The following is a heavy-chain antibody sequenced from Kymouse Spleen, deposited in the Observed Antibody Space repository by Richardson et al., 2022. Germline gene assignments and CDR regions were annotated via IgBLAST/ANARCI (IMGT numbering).Heavy chain of an antibody. CDR1: GFTFSSYG. V-gene: IGHV3-33*01. CDR3: ARCYYYGSGSYNYYYYGMDV. D-gene: IGHD3-10*01. J-gene: IGHJ6*02. CDR2: IWYDGSNK. Sequence: QVQLVESGGGVVQPGRSLRLSCAASGFTFSSYGMHWVRQAPGKGLEWVAVIWYDGSNKYYADSVKGRFTISRDNSKNTLYLQMNSLRAEDTAVYYCARCYYYGSGSYNYYYYGMDVWGQGTTVTVSS.